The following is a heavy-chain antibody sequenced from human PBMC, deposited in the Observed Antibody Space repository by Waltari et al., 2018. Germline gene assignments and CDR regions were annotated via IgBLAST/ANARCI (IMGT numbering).Heavy chain of an antibody. V-gene: IGHV4-34*01. J-gene: IGHJ4*02. CDR2: INDSGST. CDR1: GGSFSGYY. D-gene: IGHD2-21*01. Sequence: QVQLQQWGAGLMKPSETLSLTCAVYGGSFSGYYWTWIRQPPGKGLEWIGEINDSGSTNYISSLKTRVTISIDTSKNQFSLKLTSVTATDTAMYYCARHGRIRVVALIEYWGQGTLVTVSS. CDR3: ARHGRIRVVALIEY.